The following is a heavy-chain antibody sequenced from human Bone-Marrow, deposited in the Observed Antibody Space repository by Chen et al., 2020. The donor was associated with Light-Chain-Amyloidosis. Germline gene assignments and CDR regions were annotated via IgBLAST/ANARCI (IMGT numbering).Heavy chain of an antibody. J-gene: IGHJ4*02. V-gene: IGHV3-30-3*01. CDR3: ARVSFERGGPARPPGDS. Sequence: QVQLVESGGGVVQPGRSLRLSCAASGFTFSNYGMHWVRQTPGKGLEWVAFLSYDGNSKYYAYSVKGRFTISRDSSKNTLYLQMNSLRAEDTAVYYCARVSFERGGPARPPGDSWGQGTLVTVSS. D-gene: IGHD6-6*01. CDR1: GFTFSNYG. CDR2: LSYDGNSK.